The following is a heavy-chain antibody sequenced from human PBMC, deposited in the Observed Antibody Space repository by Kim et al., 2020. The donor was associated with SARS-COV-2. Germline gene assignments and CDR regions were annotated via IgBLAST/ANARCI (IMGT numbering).Heavy chain of an antibody. J-gene: IGHJ3*02. Sequence: NYAGSVKGRFTTSRDNAKNTLYLQMNSLRAEDTAVFYCARVGSPAGAFDIWGQGTMVTVSS. CDR3: ARVGSPAGAFDI. D-gene: IGHD1-26*01. V-gene: IGHV3-74*01.